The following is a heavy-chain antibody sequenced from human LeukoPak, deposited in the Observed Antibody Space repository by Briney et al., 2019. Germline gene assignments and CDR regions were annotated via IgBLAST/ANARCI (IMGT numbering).Heavy chain of an antibody. V-gene: IGHV3-33*08. J-gene: IGHJ6*02. CDR2: IWYDGSNK. CDR3: AREGCSSTSCYTYYYYYGMDV. Sequence: GRSLRLSCAASGFTFSSYGMHWVRQAPGKGLEWVAVIWYDGSNKYYADSVKGRFTISRDNSKNTLYLQMNSLRAEDTAVYYCAREGCSSTSCYTYYYYYGMDVWGQGTTVTVSS. D-gene: IGHD2-2*02. CDR1: GFTFSSYG.